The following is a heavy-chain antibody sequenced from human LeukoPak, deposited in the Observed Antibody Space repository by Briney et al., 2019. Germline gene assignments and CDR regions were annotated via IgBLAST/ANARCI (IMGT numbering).Heavy chain of an antibody. J-gene: IGHJ4*02. V-gene: IGHV3-72*01. CDR1: GFTVSSNY. CDR2: TRNKANSYTT. Sequence: GGSLRLSCAASGFTVSSNYMDWVRQAPGKGLEWVGRTRNKANSYTTEYAASVKGRLTISRDDSKNSLYLQMNSLKTEDTAVYYCARSYDFWSGYLDYWGQGTLVTVSS. D-gene: IGHD3-3*01. CDR3: ARSYDFWSGYLDY.